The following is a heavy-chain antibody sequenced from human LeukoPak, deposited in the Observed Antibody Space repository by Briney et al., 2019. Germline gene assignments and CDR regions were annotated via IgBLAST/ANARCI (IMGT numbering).Heavy chain of an antibody. CDR2: IIPIFGTA. D-gene: IGHD6-13*01. CDR3: ASAPRYSSSWPNNWFDP. J-gene: IGHJ5*02. CDR1: GGTFSNYA. V-gene: IGHV1-69*13. Sequence: SVKVSCKASGGTFSNYAISWVRQAPGQGLEWMGGIIPIFGTANYAQKFQGRVTITADESTSTAYMELSSLRSEDTAVYFCASAPRYSSSWPNNWFDPWGQGTLVTVSS.